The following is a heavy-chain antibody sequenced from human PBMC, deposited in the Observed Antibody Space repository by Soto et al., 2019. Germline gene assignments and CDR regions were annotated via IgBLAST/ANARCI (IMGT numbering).Heavy chain of an antibody. V-gene: IGHV3-13*01. CDR2: TGTTGDT. CDR1: GFTFSSHD. D-gene: IGHD2-2*01. J-gene: IGHJ6*02. Sequence: PGGSLRLSCVASGFTFSSHDMHWVRQVPGKGLEWVAGTGTTGDTYYPGSVKGRFTISRENAKNSLYLQMNSLRAGDTAVYYCARGKEEIVVVPAAISNYSNRKPVNYGMDVWGQGTTVTVSS. CDR3: ARGKEEIVVVPAAISNYSNRKPVNYGMDV.